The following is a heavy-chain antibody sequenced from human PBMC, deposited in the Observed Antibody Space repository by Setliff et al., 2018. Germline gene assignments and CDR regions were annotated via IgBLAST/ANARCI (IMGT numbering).Heavy chain of an antibody. D-gene: IGHD6-19*01. J-gene: IGHJ6*02. CDR2: IKRITDSGTT. CDR3: TTSPISSGWHSNFDYNMDV. Sequence: PGGSLRLSCTASGFTFSNAWMSWVRQAPGKGLEWVGRIKRITDSGTTDRAAPVKGRFTVSRDDSISTLYLQMNSLKTEDTAVYYCTTSPISSGWHSNFDYNMDVWGQGTTVTVSS. V-gene: IGHV3-15*01. CDR1: GFTFSNAW.